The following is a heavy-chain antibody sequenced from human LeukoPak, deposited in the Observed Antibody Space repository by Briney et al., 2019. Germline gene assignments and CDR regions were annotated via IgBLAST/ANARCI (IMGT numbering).Heavy chain of an antibody. J-gene: IGHJ4*02. V-gene: IGHV3-23*01. CDR3: AKMQNYYDSSGYELDY. Sequence: GGSLRLSCAASGFTFSSYAMSWVRQAPGKGLEWVSAISGSGGSTYYADSVKGRFTISGDNSKNTLYLQMSSLRAEDTAVYYCAKMQNYYDSSGYELDYWGQGTLVTVSS. D-gene: IGHD3-22*01. CDR1: GFTFSSYA. CDR2: ISGSGGST.